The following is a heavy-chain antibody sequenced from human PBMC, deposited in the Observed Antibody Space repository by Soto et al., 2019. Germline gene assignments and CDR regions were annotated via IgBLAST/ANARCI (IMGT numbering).Heavy chain of an antibody. CDR3: AKAEVAVVYYNMDV. V-gene: IGHV1-69*13. J-gene: IGHJ6*02. D-gene: IGHD6-19*01. Sequence: GASVKVSCKASGGTFSSYAISWVRQAPGQGLEWMGGIIPIFGTANYAQKFQGRVTITADESTSTAYMELSSLRSEDTAVYYCAKAEVAVVYYNMDVWGQGTTVTVSS. CDR2: IIPIFGTA. CDR1: GGTFSSYA.